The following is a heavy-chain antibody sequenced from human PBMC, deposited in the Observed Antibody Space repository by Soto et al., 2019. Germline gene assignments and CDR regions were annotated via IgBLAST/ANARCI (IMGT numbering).Heavy chain of an antibody. J-gene: IGHJ4*02. CDR1: GGSISSYY. CDR2: IYYSGST. CDR3: ARLGLEWLFIDY. V-gene: IGHV4-59*08. D-gene: IGHD3-3*01. Sequence: SETLSLTCTVSGGSISSYYWSWIRQPPGKGLEWIGYIYYSGSTNYNPSLKSRVTISVDTSKNQFSLKLSSVTAADTAVYYCARLGLEWLFIDYWGQGTLVTVSS.